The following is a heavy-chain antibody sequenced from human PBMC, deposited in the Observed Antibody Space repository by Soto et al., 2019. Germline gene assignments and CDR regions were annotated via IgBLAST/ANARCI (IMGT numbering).Heavy chain of an antibody. Sequence: QLQLQESGPGLVKPSETLSLTCTVSSGSISSSSYYWGWIRQPPGKGLEWIGSIYYSGSTYYNPSLKSRVTISVDTSKNQFSLKLSSVTAADTAVYYCARQHGDSSPDDYYYGMDVWGQGTTVTVSS. J-gene: IGHJ6*02. V-gene: IGHV4-39*01. D-gene: IGHD4-17*01. CDR3: ARQHGDSSPDDYYYGMDV. CDR2: IYYSGST. CDR1: SGSISSSSYY.